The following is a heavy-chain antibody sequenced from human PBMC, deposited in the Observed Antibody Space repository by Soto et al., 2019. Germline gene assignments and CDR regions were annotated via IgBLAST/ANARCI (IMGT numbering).Heavy chain of an antibody. V-gene: IGHV3-23*01. D-gene: IGHD3-22*01. CDR1: GFTFSSYA. Sequence: GGSLRLSCVASGFTFSSYAMSWVRQAPGKGLEWVSAISGSGGSTYYADSVKGRFTISRDNSKNTLYLQMNSLRAEDTAVYYCAKVPHLNYYDSSGYFRVFDYWGQGTLVTVSS. CDR3: AKVPHLNYYDSSGYFRVFDY. CDR2: ISGSGGST. J-gene: IGHJ4*02.